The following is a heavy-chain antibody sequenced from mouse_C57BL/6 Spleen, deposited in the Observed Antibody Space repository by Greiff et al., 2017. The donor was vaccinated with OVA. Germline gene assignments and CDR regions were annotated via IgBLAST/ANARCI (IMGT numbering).Heavy chain of an antibody. CDR2: INPNNGGT. D-gene: IGHD1-1*01. CDR3: ARRFITTVVGARDY. J-gene: IGHJ4*01. CDR1: GYTFTDYY. Sequence: EVKLQESGPELVKPGASVKISCKASGYTFTDYYMNWVKQSHGKSLEWIGDINPNNGGTSYNQKFKGKATLTVDKSSSTAYMELRSLTSEDSAVYYGARRFITTVVGARDYWGQGTSVTVSS. V-gene: IGHV1-26*01.